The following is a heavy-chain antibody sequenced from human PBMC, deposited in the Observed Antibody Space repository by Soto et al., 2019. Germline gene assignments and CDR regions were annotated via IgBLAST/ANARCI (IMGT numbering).Heavy chain of an antibody. Sequence: QVQLVPSGAEVKKPGSSVKVSCKASGGTFSTYTLSWLRQAPGQGPEWMGGIFPTFGAANYAQNFQGRVTITADESTTTAYMELSSMRAEDTAMYYCARDECNNNVAVGSWGQGTMITVSS. D-gene: IGHD2-15*01. CDR2: IFPTFGAA. CDR3: ARDECNNNVAVGS. CDR1: GGTFSTYT. J-gene: IGHJ3*02. V-gene: IGHV1-69*01.